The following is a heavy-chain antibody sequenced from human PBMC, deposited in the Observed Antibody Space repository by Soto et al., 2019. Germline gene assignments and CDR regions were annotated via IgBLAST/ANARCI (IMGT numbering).Heavy chain of an antibody. CDR3: ASASSSSWPYFLHS. Sequence: QVQLVQSGAEVKKPGASVKVSCKASGYTFTSYDINWVRQATGQGLEWMGWMNPNSGNTGYAQSFQGRVTMTMNTSISTAYMELSSLRSDGTAVYYCASASSSSWPYFLHSWGQGTLLTVSS. CDR1: GYTFTSYD. CDR2: MNPNSGNT. D-gene: IGHD6-13*01. J-gene: IGHJ1*01. V-gene: IGHV1-8*01.